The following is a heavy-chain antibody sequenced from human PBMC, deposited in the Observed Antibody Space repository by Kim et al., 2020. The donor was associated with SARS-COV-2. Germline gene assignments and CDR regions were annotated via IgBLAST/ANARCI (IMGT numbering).Heavy chain of an antibody. D-gene: IGHD4-4*01. CDR2: ISSSSSYI. Sequence: GGSLRLSCAASGFTFSSYSMNWVRQAPGKGLEWVSSISSSSSYIYYADSVKGRFTISRDNAKNSLYLQMNSLRAEDTAVYYCARDLDYSNIYGMDVWGQGTTVTVSS. CDR1: GFTFSSYS. CDR3: ARDLDYSNIYGMDV. V-gene: IGHV3-21*01. J-gene: IGHJ6*02.